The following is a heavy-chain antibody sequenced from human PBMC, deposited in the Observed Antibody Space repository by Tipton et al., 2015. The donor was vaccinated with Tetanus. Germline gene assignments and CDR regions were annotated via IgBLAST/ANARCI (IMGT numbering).Heavy chain of an antibody. V-gene: IGHV3-53*01. J-gene: IGHJ4*02. D-gene: IGHD1-26*01. CDR2: IYSGGST. Sequence: SLRLSCEGSGFSFSTFWMTWVRQAPGKGLEWVSVIYSGGSTYYADSVKGRFTISRDNSKNTLYLQMNSLRAEDTAVYYCARARSGSYYLDYWGQGTLVTVSS. CDR3: ARARSGSYYLDY. CDR1: GFSFSTFW.